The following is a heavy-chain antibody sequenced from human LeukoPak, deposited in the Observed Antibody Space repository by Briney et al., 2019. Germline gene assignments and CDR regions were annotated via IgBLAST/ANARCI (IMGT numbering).Heavy chain of an antibody. Sequence: PSETLSLTCTVSGGSISSYYWSWIRQPPGKGLEWIGYIYYSGSTNYNPSLKSRVSISVDASKSQFSLKLTSVTAADTAVYYCARHYDSSGHYFDYWGQGTLVTVSS. CDR1: GGSISSYY. V-gene: IGHV4-59*12. J-gene: IGHJ4*02. D-gene: IGHD3-22*01. CDR3: ARHYDSSGHYFDY. CDR2: IYYSGST.